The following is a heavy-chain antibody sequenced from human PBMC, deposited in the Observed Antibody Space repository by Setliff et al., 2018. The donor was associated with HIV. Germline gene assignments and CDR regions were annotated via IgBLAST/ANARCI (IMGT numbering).Heavy chain of an antibody. CDR1: GGSISSANYY. V-gene: IGHV4-30-4*08. J-gene: IGHJ3*02. Sequence: TLSLTCPVSGGSISSANYYWSWIRQPPGKGLEWIGYIYYNGNAYYYNPSLKSRTTISLDTSKNQFSLKLTSVTAADTAVYYCAREVDVVTTSDAFDIWGQGTMVTVSS. CDR3: AREVDVVTTSDAFDI. CDR2: IYYNGNAY. D-gene: IGHD2-21*02.